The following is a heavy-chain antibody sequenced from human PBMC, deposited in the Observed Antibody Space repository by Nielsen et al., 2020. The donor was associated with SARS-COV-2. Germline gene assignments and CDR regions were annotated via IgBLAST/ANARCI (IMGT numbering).Heavy chain of an antibody. CDR1: GFTFSSYA. J-gene: IGHJ3*02. CDR2: ISSSSSYI. Sequence: GGSLRLSCAASGFTFSSYAMSWVRQAPGKGLEWVSSISSSSSYIYYADSVKGRFTISRDNAKNSLYLQMNSLRAEDTAVYYCYVVVVAATGADAFDIWGQGTMVTVSS. V-gene: IGHV3-21*01. CDR3: YVVVVAATGADAFDI. D-gene: IGHD2-15*01.